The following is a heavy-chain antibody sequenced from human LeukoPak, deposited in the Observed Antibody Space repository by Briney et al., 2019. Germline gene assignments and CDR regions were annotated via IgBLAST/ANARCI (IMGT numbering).Heavy chain of an antibody. Sequence: SETLSLTCTVSGGSISSSSYYWGWIRQPPGKGLEWIGSIYYSGSTYYNPSLKSRVTISVDTSKNQFSLKLSSVTAADTAVYYCGRDDDSSGYYGHWGQGTLVTVSS. D-gene: IGHD3-22*01. V-gene: IGHV4-39*07. CDR2: IYYSGST. CDR3: GRDDDSSGYYGH. J-gene: IGHJ4*02. CDR1: GGSISSSSYY.